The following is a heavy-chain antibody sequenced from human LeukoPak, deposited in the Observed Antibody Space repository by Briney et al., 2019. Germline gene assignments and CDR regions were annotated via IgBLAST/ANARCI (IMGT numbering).Heavy chain of an antibody. CDR1: GFTHRIYF. V-gene: IGHV3-53*01. CDR2: IYRRGST. D-gene: IGHD6-13*01. CDR3: AKDRVAAAGTCYYMDV. Sequence: GGSVRLPCAPSGFTHRIYFMSWVRQAPGRGVECVSVIYRRGSTYYADSVKGRLTISRDNSKTTLHLQMNSLRAEHTPVYYCAKDRVAAAGTCYYMDVWGKGTTVTVS. J-gene: IGHJ6*03.